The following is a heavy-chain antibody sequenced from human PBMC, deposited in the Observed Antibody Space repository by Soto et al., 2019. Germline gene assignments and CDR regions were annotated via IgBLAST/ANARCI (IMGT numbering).Heavy chain of an antibody. V-gene: IGHV4-31*03. CDR1: GGSISSGGYY. CDR2: IYYSGST. D-gene: IGHD6-6*01. CDR3: AREEAQYSSSAPPQYYYYGMDV. Sequence: SETLSLTCTVSGGSISSGGYYWSWIRQHPGKGLEWIGYIYYSGSTYYNPSLKSRVTISVDTSKNQFSLKLSSVTAADTAVYYCAREEAQYSSSAPPQYYYYGMDVWGQGTTVTVS. J-gene: IGHJ6*02.